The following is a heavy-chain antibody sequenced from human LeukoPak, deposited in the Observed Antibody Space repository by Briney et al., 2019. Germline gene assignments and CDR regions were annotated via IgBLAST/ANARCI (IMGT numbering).Heavy chain of an antibody. CDR1: GFTFSTFT. Sequence: GGSLRHSRAPPGFTFSTFTIKSVRQAPGKGLEWVSRISGSGGGTYYADSVKVRFTISRDSSENTLHLQMHSLRAEDTAVYYCTRSCVSTSGPRCSTEDLNWFGPWGQGTLVIVS. CDR2: ISGSGGGT. V-gene: IGHV3-23*01. CDR3: TRSCVSTSGPRCSTEDLNWFGP. J-gene: IGHJ5*02. D-gene: IGHD3-10*01.